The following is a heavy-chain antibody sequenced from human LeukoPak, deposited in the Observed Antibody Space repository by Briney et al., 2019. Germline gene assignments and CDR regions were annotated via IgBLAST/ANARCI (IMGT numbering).Heavy chain of an antibody. CDR1: GSTFSTHA. J-gene: IGHJ4*02. Sequence: PGGSLRLSCAGSGSTFSTHAMRWVRQTPGMGLEWVGVVSPDGTDKYYADSVKGRFTISRDNSRNTIYLQMNSLRSEDTAVYYCAGAIGYFDYWGQGALVTVSS. V-gene: IGHV3-30*03. CDR3: AGAIGYFDY. CDR2: VSPDGTDK. D-gene: IGHD2-21*01.